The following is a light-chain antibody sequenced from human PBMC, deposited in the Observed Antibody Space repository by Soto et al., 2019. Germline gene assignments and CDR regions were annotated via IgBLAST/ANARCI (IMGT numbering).Light chain of an antibody. J-gene: IGKJ5*01. CDR3: HQRSSWPLT. CDR1: QSISSY. Sequence: EIVLTQSPATLSLSPGERATLSCRASQSISSYLAWYQQKPGQAPRLLIYDAYNRATGIPARFGGSGSGTDFTLIISSLEPEDFAVYYCHQRSSWPLTFGLGTRLEIK. CDR2: DAY. V-gene: IGKV3-11*01.